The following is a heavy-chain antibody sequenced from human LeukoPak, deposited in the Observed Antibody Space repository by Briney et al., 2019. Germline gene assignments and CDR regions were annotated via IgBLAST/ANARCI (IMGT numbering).Heavy chain of an antibody. J-gene: IGHJ3*02. V-gene: IGHV3-23*01. Sequence: CAPSGFTLGNFGMDSVRQGPGKGLRWASGIGPGGDNKYYADSLEGRFTISRDNSKNTAYLQMNSLRAEDTALYYCAQDISWFAFDIWGQGTMVTVSS. CDR3: AQDISWFAFDI. CDR2: IGPGGDNK. D-gene: IGHD3-10*01. CDR1: GFTLGNFG.